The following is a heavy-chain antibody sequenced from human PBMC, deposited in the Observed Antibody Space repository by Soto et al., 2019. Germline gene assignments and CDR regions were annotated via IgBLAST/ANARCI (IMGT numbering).Heavy chain of an antibody. D-gene: IGHD2-15*01. CDR1: GGSISDVY. Sequence: QVRLQESGPGLVKPSETLSLTCTVSGGSISDVYWSWIRQHPGKGLEWIGYIYYSGSTYYNPSLKSRVTISVDTSKNQFSLKLSSVTAADTAVYYCAREKAIGYCSGGSCYPLDPWGQGTLVTVSS. J-gene: IGHJ5*02. V-gene: IGHV4-31*03. CDR2: IYYSGST. CDR3: AREKAIGYCSGGSCYPLDP.